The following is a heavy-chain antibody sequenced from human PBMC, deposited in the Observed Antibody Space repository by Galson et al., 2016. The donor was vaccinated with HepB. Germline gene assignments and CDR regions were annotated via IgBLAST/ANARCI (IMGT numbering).Heavy chain of an antibody. J-gene: IGHJ3*02. Sequence: TLSLTCTVSGGSISSGGYYWSWIRQHPGKGLEWIGYINHSGTTYYNPSLKSRATISVDTSKNQFSLNLSSVTAADTAVDYCARVSGNAFDIWGHGTMVTVSS. CDR3: ARVSGNAFDI. CDR2: INHSGTT. CDR1: GGSISSGGYY. V-gene: IGHV4-31*03.